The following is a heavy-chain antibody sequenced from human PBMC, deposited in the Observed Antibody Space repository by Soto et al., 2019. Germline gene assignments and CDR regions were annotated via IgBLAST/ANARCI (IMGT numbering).Heavy chain of an antibody. V-gene: IGHV3-11*01. D-gene: IGHD2-2*02. CDR1: GFTLSDYY. CDR2: ISSSGSTI. Sequence: GGSLRLSCAASGFTLSDYYMSWIRQAPGKGLEWVSYISSSGSTIYYADSVKGRFTISRDNAKNSLYLQMNSLGAEDTAVYYCARDLVGELVPAAIRSLYGMDVWGQGATVTVSS. J-gene: IGHJ6*02. CDR3: ARDLVGELVPAAIRSLYGMDV.